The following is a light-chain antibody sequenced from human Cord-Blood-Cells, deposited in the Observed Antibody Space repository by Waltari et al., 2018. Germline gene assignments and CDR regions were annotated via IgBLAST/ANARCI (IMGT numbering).Light chain of an antibody. CDR2: WAS. V-gene: IGKV4-1*01. CDR3: QQYYSTPYS. Sequence: DIVMTQSPDSLAVSLGVRATIKCKSRQSVLYSSNNKNYLAWYQQKPGQPPKLLIYWASTRESGVPDRFSGSGSGTDFTLTISSLQAEDVAVYYCQQYYSTPYSFGQGTKLEIK. CDR1: QSVLYSSNNKNY. J-gene: IGKJ2*03.